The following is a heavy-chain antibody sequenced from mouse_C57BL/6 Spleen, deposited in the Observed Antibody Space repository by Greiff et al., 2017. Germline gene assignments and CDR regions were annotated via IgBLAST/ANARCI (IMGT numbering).Heavy chain of an antibody. CDR2: ISSGGDYI. J-gene: IGHJ3*01. CDR3: TRGPDAFAY. V-gene: IGHV5-9-1*02. Sequence: EVKLMESGEGLVKPGGSLKLSCAASGFTFSSYAMSWVRQTPEKRLEWVAYISSGGDYIYYADTVKGRFTISRDNARNTLYLQMSSLKSEDTAMYYCTRGPDAFAYWGQGTLVTVSA. CDR1: GFTFSSYA.